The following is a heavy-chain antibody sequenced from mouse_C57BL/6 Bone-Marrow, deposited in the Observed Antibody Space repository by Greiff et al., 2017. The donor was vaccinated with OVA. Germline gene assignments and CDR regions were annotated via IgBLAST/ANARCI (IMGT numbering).Heavy chain of an antibody. V-gene: IGHV1-12*01. CDR2: IYPGNGAT. J-gene: IGHJ4*01. Sequence: QVQLQQSGAELVRPGASVKMSCKASGYTFTSYNMHWVKQTPRQGLEWIGAIYPGNGATSYNQKFKGKATLTVDKSSSTAYMQLSSLTSEDSAVYFCARGGFITTVVALYYAMDYWGQGTSVTVSS. D-gene: IGHD1-1*01. CDR3: ARGGFITTVVALYYAMDY. CDR1: GYTFTSYN.